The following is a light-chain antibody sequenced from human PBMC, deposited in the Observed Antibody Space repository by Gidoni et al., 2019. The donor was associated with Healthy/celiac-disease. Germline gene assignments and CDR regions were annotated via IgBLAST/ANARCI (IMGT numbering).Light chain of an antibody. CDR2: KAS. Sequence: DIQMTQSPSTLSASVGDRVTITCRSSQRISSWLAWYQQKPGKAPKLLFYKASSLESGVPSRFSGSGSGTEFTLTISSLQPDDFATYYCQQYNSYWTFGQGTKVEIK. CDR1: QRISSW. CDR3: QQYNSYWT. J-gene: IGKJ1*01. V-gene: IGKV1-5*03.